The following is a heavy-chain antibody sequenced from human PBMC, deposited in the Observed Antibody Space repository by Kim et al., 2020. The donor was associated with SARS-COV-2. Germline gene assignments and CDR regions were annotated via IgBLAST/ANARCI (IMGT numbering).Heavy chain of an antibody. CDR2: INAGNGNT. D-gene: IGHD1-26*01. CDR1: GYTFTSYA. V-gene: IGHV1-3*01. J-gene: IGHJ5*02. Sequence: ASVKVSCKASGYTFTSYAMHWVRQAPGQRLEWMGWINAGNGNTKYSQKFQGRVTITRDTSASTAYMELSSLRSEDTAVYYCARDSYGINWFDPWGQGTLVTVSS. CDR3: ARDSYGINWFDP.